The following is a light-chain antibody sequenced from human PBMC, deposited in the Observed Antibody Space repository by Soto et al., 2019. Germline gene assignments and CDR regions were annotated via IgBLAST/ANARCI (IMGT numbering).Light chain of an antibody. CDR1: QSASGSY. CDR2: GAS. V-gene: IGKV3-20*01. J-gene: IGKJ5*01. CDR3: QQYNDWPIT. Sequence: EIVLTQSPGTLSLSPGERATLSCRASQSASGSYLAWYQQKPGQAPRLLIYGASSRATGIPDRFSGSGFGTDFTLTISRLEPEDFAVYHCQQYNDWPITFGQGTRLEIK.